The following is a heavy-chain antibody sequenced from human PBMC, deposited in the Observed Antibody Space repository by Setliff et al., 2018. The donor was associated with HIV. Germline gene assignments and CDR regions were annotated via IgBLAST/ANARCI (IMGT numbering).Heavy chain of an antibody. CDR1: GYSIRSGYY. CDR2: IYHSGGT. Sequence: LSLTCAVSGYSIRSGYYWGWIRQPPGRGLEWIGNIYHSGGTHYNPSLRSRVTISVDTSKNHFSLKLSSVTAADTAVFYCARVPFTPGFDYWGQGILVTVSS. V-gene: IGHV4-38-2*01. CDR3: ARVPFTPGFDY. D-gene: IGHD3-16*01. J-gene: IGHJ4*02.